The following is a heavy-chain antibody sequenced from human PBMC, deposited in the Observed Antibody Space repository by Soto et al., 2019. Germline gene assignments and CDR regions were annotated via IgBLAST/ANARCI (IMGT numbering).Heavy chain of an antibody. CDR2: ISSDGGTT. D-gene: IGHD3-3*01. J-gene: IGHJ4*02. CDR1: GLSFNDYA. Sequence: PGGSLRLACSASGLSFNDYAMQWVRQAAGKGLEYVSSISSDGGTTYYADSVKGRFTISRDNSKNTPYLQMSSLRVEDTAVYYCVKDRFVNYWGQGALVTVSS. V-gene: IGHV3-64D*06. CDR3: VKDRFVNY.